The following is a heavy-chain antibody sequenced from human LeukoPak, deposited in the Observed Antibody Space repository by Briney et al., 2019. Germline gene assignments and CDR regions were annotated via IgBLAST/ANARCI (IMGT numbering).Heavy chain of an antibody. CDR2: FDPEDGET. Sequence: ASVKVSCKASGGTSSSYAISWVRQAPGKGLEWMGGFDPEDGETIYAQKFQGRVTMTEDTSTDTAYMELSSLRSEDTAVYYCLFTYYGMDVWGQGTTVTVSS. J-gene: IGHJ6*02. CDR3: LFTYYGMDV. V-gene: IGHV1-24*01. D-gene: IGHD3-10*02. CDR1: GGTSSSYA.